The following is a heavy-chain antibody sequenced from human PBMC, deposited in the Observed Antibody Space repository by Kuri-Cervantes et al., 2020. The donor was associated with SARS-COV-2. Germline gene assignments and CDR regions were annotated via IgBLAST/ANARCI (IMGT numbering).Heavy chain of an antibody. V-gene: IGHV1-2*04. D-gene: IGHD3-10*01. CDR2: INPNSGGT. CDR1: GYTFTDYY. J-gene: IGHJ6*02. Sequence: ASVKVSCKASGYTFTDYYMHWVRQAPGQGLEWMGWINPNSGGTNYAQKFQGWVTMTRDTFISTVYMELSRLRSDDTAVYYLSRASVRGIIITYHSYGMDVWGQGTTVTVSS. CDR3: SRASVRGIIITYHSYGMDV.